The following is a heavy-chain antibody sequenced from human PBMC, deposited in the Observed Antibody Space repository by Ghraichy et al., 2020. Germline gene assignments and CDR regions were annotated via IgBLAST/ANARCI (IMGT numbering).Heavy chain of an antibody. Sequence: GGSLRLSCTASGFTFSNYWMGWVRQAPGKGLEWVANIKQDGSEKHYVGSVEGRFTISRDNAKNSVYLQMNSLRAEDTAVYYCARAEYYYDRSDYWGRGTLVTGSS. J-gene: IGHJ4*02. D-gene: IGHD3-22*01. V-gene: IGHV3-7*01. CDR2: IKQDGSEK. CDR1: GFTFSNYW. CDR3: ARAEYYYDRSDY.